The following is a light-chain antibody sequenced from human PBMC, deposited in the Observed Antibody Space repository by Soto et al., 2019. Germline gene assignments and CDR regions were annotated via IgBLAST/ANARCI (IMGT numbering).Light chain of an antibody. CDR2: AAS. CDR1: QAISSY. CDR3: QQLNSYPRT. V-gene: IGKV1-9*01. Sequence: DIPLTQSPSFLSASVGDTVTITCRASQAISSYLTWYQQKPGKAPKLLIYAASRLQSGVPSRFSGSGSGTEFTLTISSLQPEDFATYYCQQLNSYPRTFGQGTKVEIK. J-gene: IGKJ1*01.